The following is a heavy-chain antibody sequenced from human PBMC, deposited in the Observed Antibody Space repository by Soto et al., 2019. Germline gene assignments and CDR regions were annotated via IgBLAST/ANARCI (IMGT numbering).Heavy chain of an antibody. D-gene: IGHD6-19*01. CDR1: GGSVTSHH. V-gene: IGHV4-59*02. J-gene: IGHJ3*02. Sequence: PSETLSLTCFVSGGSVTSHHWSWIRQFPGQGLEWIAYTSYTGNTNYNPSLQSRVTISRDNAKNSLYLQMNSLRAEDTAVYYCARDFSAGYSSGWYAFDIWGQGTMGT. CDR3: ARDFSAGYSSGWYAFDI. CDR2: TSYTGNT.